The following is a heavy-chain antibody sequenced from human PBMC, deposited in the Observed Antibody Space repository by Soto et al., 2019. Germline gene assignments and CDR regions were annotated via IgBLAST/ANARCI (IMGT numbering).Heavy chain of an antibody. CDR3: ARGVSKMSPAYNQRPPYYFDY. V-gene: IGHV4-31*03. CDR1: GGSISGGSYF. CDR2: IQYSGST. J-gene: IGHJ4*02. Sequence: SETLSLTCTVSGGSISGGSYFWSWIRQHPGKGLGWIGYIQYSGSTYYNPSLKSRVAISVDTSKNQFSLSLRSVTAADTAVFYCARGVSKMSPAYNQRPPYYFDYWGQGTLVTVSS. D-gene: IGHD1-1*01.